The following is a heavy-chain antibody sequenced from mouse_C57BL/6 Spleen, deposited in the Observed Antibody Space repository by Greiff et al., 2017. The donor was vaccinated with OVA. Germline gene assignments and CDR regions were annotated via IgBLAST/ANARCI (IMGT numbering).Heavy chain of an antibody. D-gene: IGHD1-1*01. CDR3: ARGRVVGKDY. J-gene: IGHJ2*01. Sequence: VQLQQPGAELVKPGASVKLSCKASGYTFTSYWMQWVKQRPGQGLEWIGEIDPADGYTNYNQKFKGKATLTVDTSSSTAYMQLSSLTSEDSAVYYCARGRVVGKDYWGQGTTLTVSA. CDR2: IDPADGYT. V-gene: IGHV1-50*01. CDR1: GYTFTSYW.